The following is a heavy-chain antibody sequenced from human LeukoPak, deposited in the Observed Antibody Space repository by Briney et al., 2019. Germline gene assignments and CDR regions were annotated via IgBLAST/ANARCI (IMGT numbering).Heavy chain of an antibody. CDR3: AKDPNFYYCMDV. CDR1: GFTVSSNY. Sequence: GGSLRLSCAASGFTVSSNYMSWVRQAPGKGLEWVSLIYSGGSTSYADSVKGRFTISRDNSKNTLYLQMNSLRAEDTAVYYCAKDPNFYYCMDVWGKGTTVTISS. J-gene: IGHJ6*03. CDR2: IYSGGST. V-gene: IGHV3-53*01.